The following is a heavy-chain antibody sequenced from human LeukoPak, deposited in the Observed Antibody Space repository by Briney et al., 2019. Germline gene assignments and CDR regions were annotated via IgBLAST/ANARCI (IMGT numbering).Heavy chain of an antibody. D-gene: IGHD4-17*01. V-gene: IGHV4-38-2*01. CDR1: GYSIRSGDY. CDR2: IYHSGST. Sequence: SETLSLTCAVSGYSIRSGDYWGWVRQSPGKGLEWIGSIYHSGSTHYNPSLKSRVTISVDTSKNQFSLMLSSVTAADTAVYYCARNRSVTTTPGFDHWGQGTLVTVSS. CDR3: ARNRSVTTTPGFDH. J-gene: IGHJ4*02.